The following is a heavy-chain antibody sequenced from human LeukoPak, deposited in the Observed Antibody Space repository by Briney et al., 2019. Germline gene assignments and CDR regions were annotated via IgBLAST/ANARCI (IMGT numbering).Heavy chain of an antibody. J-gene: IGHJ5*02. CDR3: ARKGVLEPVPMSTENNGSAP. D-gene: IGHD2-2*01. CDR1: GGSFSGYY. V-gene: IGHV4-34*01. CDR2: INHSGST. Sequence: SETLSLTCAVYGGSFSGYYWSWIRQPPGKGLEWIGEINHSGSTNYNPSLKSRVTISVDTSKNQFSLKLSSVTAADTAVYYCARKGVLEPVPMSTENNGSAPWGK.